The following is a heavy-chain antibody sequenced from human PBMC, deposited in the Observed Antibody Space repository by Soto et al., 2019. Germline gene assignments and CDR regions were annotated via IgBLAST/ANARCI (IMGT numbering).Heavy chain of an antibody. CDR2: IIPSYDRA. V-gene: IGHV1-69*06. CDR1: GDAFKSYA. J-gene: IGHJ4*02. Sequence: QVLLLQSGGEVKRPGSSVKVSCKASGDAFKSYAISWVRQAPGQGLEYMGGIIPSYDRAKYAQKFQGRLTVTADIYTSTVYMELSGLKSEDTVVYFCARDPTNDYGDATFDYWGQGTKVIVSS. CDR3: ARDPTNDYGDATFDY. D-gene: IGHD4-17*01.